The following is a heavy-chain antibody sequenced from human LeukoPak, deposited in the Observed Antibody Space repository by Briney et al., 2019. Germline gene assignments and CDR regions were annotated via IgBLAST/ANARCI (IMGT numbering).Heavy chain of an antibody. Sequence: AETLSLTCTVSGGSISSYYWSWIRQPPGKGLEWIGYISYSGSTNYNPSLKSRVTISVDTSKNQFSLKLSSVTAADTALYYYAGFSSGWYYPGGFDPWGQGTLVPVSS. CDR1: GGSISSYY. V-gene: IGHV4-59*01. J-gene: IGHJ5*02. CDR3: AGFSSGWYYPGGFDP. CDR2: ISYSGST. D-gene: IGHD6-19*01.